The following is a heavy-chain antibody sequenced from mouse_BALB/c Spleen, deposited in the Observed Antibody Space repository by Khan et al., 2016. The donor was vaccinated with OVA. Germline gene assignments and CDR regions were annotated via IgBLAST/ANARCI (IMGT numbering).Heavy chain of an antibody. V-gene: IGHV1S29*02. CDR2: IYPYNGGT. J-gene: IGHJ2*01. CDR1: GYTFTDYN. CDR3: ARYSYGNYFDY. Sequence: VQLKQSGPELVKPGASVKISCKASGYTFTDYNMHWVKQSHGKSLEWIGYIYPYNGGTGYNQKFKSKATLTVDNSSSTAYMELRSLTSEDSVVYYCARYSYGNYFDYWGQGTTLTVSS. D-gene: IGHD1-1*02.